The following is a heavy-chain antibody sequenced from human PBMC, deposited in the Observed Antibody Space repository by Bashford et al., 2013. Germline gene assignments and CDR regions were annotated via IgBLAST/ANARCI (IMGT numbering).Heavy chain of an antibody. CDR1: GYTFFNYG. D-gene: IGHD6-6*01. J-gene: IGHJ5*02. CDR2: VSVSTGNT. CDR3: ARDGSISREVRPMWFDP. Sequence: ASVKVSCKASGYTFFNYGINWVRQAPGQGLEWMGRVSVSTGNTNYAQKFQDRVTMTVDTSTNTAYMELGSLTSDDTAVYYCARDGSISREVRPMWFDPWGLGTLVTVSS. V-gene: IGHV1-18*01.